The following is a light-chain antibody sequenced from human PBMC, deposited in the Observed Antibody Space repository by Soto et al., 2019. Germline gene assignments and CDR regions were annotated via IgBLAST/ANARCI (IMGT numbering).Light chain of an antibody. Sequence: EIVLTQSPGTLSLSPGERVTLSCRASQSVSNNYLAWYQQKPGQAPRLLIYGASSRATGIPDRFSGSGSGTDFTLTINRLEPEDFAVYYCQQYGSSPRTFGQGTKVEIK. CDR3: QQYGSSPRT. V-gene: IGKV3-20*01. CDR2: GAS. J-gene: IGKJ1*01. CDR1: QSVSNNY.